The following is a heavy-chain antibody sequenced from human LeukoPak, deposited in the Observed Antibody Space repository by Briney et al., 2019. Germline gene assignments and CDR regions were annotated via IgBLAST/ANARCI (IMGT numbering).Heavy chain of an antibody. J-gene: IGHJ5*02. CDR2: ISAYNGNT. Sequence: ASVKVSCKASGYTFTSYGISWVRQAPGQGLEWMGWISAYNGNTNYAQKLQGRVTMTTDTSTSTAYMELRSLRYEDTAIYYCAKDWSPIHYYDTSGYLNWFDPWGQGTLVTVSS. D-gene: IGHD3-22*01. CDR1: GYTFTSYG. V-gene: IGHV1-18*01. CDR3: AKDWSPIHYYDTSGYLNWFDP.